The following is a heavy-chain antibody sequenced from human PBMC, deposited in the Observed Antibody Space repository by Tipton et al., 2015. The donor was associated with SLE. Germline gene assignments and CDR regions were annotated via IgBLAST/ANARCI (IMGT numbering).Heavy chain of an antibody. Sequence: LRLSCTVSGGSISSYYWSWIRQPPGKGLEWIGYIYSSGSTNYNPSLKSRVTISVDTSKNQFSLKLSSVTAADTAVYYCVRDPRSLQWYFDYWGKGLLVSVSS. CDR1: GGSISSYY. D-gene: IGHD3-3*01. V-gene: IGHV4-4*08. CDR2: IYSSGST. CDR3: VRDPRSLQWYFDY. J-gene: IGHJ4*02.